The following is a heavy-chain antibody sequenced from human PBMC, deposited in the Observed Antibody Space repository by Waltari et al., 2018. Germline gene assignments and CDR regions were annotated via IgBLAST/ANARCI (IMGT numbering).Heavy chain of an antibody. CDR1: GFTVSSNY. D-gene: IGHD3-10*01. CDR2: IYSGGST. V-gene: IGHV3-53*01. J-gene: IGHJ4*02. Sequence: EVQLVESGGGLIQPGGSLRLSCAASGFTVSSNYMSWVRQAPGKGLGWVEVIYSGGSTYYADAVKGRFTISRDNSKNTLYLQMNSLRAEDTAVYDCARTASYYGSGSYYSDYWGQGTLVTVSS. CDR3: ARTASYYGSGSYYSDY.